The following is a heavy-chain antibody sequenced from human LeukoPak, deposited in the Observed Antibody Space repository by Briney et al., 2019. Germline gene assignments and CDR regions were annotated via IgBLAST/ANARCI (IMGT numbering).Heavy chain of an antibody. CDR1: GFTFSSYG. V-gene: IGHV3-33*01. J-gene: IGHJ3*02. CDR2: IWYDGSNK. Sequence: GGSLRLSCAASGFTFSSYGMHWVRQAPGKGLEWVAVIWYDGSNKYYADSVKGRFTIPRDNSKNTLYLQMDRLRAEDTAVYYCARVFRVAVAGTDAFDIWGQGTMVTVSS. D-gene: IGHD6-19*01. CDR3: ARVFRVAVAGTDAFDI.